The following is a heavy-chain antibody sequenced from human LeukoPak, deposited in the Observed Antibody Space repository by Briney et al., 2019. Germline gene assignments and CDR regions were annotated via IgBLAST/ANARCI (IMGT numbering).Heavy chain of an antibody. D-gene: IGHD2-2*01. CDR2: IYYSGSA. CDR3: ARLYCSGTSCSYGGAFDI. Sequence: PSETLSLTCTVSSGSISSGGYFWRWLRQHPGKGLEWIGYIYYSGSAYQNPSLQSRVTISVDTSKNQFSLKLNSVTAADTAVYYCARLYCSGTSCSYGGAFDIWGQGTMVTVSS. V-gene: IGHV4-31*03. CDR1: SGSISSGGYF. J-gene: IGHJ3*02.